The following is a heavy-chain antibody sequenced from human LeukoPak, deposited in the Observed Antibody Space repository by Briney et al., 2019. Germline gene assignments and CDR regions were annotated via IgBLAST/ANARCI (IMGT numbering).Heavy chain of an antibody. V-gene: IGHV3-23*01. Sequence: PGGSPRLSCAASGFTFSSYAMSWVRQAPGKGLEWVSVISRSGDRTYYADSVKGRFTISRDNSKNTLYLQMNSLRAEDTAIYYCAKGGSAMVNYYFDYWGQGTLVTVSS. CDR3: AKGGSAMVNYYFDY. D-gene: IGHD5-18*01. CDR1: GFTFSSYA. CDR2: ISRSGDRT. J-gene: IGHJ4*02.